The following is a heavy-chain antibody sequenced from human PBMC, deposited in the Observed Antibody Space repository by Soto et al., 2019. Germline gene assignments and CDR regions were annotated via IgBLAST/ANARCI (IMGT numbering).Heavy chain of an antibody. CDR2: INPRGGGT. J-gene: IGHJ6*02. CDR3: ARGGGFSPYYYNLHV. V-gene: IGHV1-46*02. CDR1: GYTLNTYY. D-gene: IGHD2-15*01. Sequence: ASVKVYCKASGYTLNTYYMHWVRQAPGQGPEWMGIINPRGGGTTYAQNFQDRVTMTSDTSSSTVYMELSSLRSEDTAVYYCARGGGFSPYYYNLHVCGQATTVTVSS.